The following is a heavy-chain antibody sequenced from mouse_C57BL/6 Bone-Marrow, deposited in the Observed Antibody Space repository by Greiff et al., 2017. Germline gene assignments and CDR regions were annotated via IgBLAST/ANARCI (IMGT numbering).Heavy chain of an antibody. J-gene: IGHJ2*01. CDR2: INSDGSST. CDR3: AREMGASYDGYLYFDD. V-gene: IGHV5-16*01. CDR1: GFTFSDYY. Sequence: EVQRVESEGGLVQPGSSMKLSCTASGFTFSDYYMAWVRQVPEKGLEWVANINSDGSSTYYLDSLKSRFIISRDNAKNILYLQMSSLKSEDTATYYCAREMGASYDGYLYFDDTGQGTTLTVAS. D-gene: IGHD2-3*01.